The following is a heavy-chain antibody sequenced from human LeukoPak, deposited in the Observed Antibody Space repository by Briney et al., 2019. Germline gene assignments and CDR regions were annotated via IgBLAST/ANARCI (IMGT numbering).Heavy chain of an antibody. CDR3: ARDPRYCSSTSCAHYYMDV. V-gene: IGHV4-4*07. D-gene: IGHD2-2*01. J-gene: IGHJ6*03. Sequence: SETLSLTCTVSGGSISSYYWSWIRQPAGKGLEWIGRIYTSGSTNYNPSLKSRVTMSVDTSKNQFSLKLSSVTAADTAVYYCARDPRYCSSTSCAHYYMDVWGKGTTVTVSS. CDR1: GGSISSYY. CDR2: IYTSGST.